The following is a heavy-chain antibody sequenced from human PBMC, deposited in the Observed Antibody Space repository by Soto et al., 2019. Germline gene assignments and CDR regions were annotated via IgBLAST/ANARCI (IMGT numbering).Heavy chain of an antibody. J-gene: IGHJ5*01. V-gene: IGHV1-3*01. CDR1: GYTFSRYA. CDR3: ARDQQFRNWFDS. Sequence: ASVKVSCKASGYTFSRYAIHWVRQAPGQRLEWMGWINAGNGNTKYSQKFEGRVTLTTDTSANTVYMELSSLRFGDTALYYCARDQQFRNWFDSWGQGTLVTVSS. CDR2: INAGNGNT. D-gene: IGHD6-13*01.